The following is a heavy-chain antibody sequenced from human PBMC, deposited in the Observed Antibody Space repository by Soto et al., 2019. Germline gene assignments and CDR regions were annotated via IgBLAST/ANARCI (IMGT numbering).Heavy chain of an antibody. D-gene: IGHD2-21*01. CDR2: IKEDGSEE. Sequence: EVQLVESGGGLVQPGGSLRLSCAATGFTFRRYYMSWVRQAPGKGLEWVANIKEDGSEEYYVESVKGRFTISRDNAKNSLYLQMNSLRAEDTAVYYCARDCYCDGYCYDAFDIWGQGTMVTVSS. V-gene: IGHV3-7*01. CDR3: ARDCYCDGYCYDAFDI. J-gene: IGHJ3*02. CDR1: GFTFRRYY.